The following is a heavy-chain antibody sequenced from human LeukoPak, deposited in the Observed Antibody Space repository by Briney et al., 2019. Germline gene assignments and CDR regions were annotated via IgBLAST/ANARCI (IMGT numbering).Heavy chain of an antibody. Sequence: SSETLSLTCAVSGGSISSSNWWTWVRQPPGKGLEWIGEIYHSGSTNYNPSLKSRVTISVDKSKNQFSLQLSSVTAADTAIYYCTRVRQGSQSDYWGQGTLVTVSS. CDR3: TRVRQGSQSDY. CDR1: GGSISSSNW. CDR2: IYHSGST. J-gene: IGHJ4*02. V-gene: IGHV4-4*02.